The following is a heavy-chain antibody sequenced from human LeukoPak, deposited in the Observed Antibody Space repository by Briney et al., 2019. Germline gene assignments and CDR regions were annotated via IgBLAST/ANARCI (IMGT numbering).Heavy chain of an antibody. V-gene: IGHV3-30-3*01. Sequence: GGSLRLSCAASGFTFSSYAMHWVRQAPGKGLEWVAVISYDGSNKYYADSVKGRFTISRDNSKNTLYLQMNSLRAEDTAVYYCARGAVVLQYYYYGMDVWGQGTTVTVSS. CDR2: ISYDGSNK. D-gene: IGHD2-2*01. J-gene: IGHJ6*02. CDR1: GFTFSSYA. CDR3: ARGAVVLQYYYYGMDV.